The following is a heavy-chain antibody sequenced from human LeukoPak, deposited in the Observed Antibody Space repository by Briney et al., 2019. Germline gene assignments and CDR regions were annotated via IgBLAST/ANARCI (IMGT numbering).Heavy chain of an antibody. Sequence: GGSLRLPCAASGLAFSAYKMHWVRQAPRKGLVWVSHISTDGYTTDYADFVQGRFTASRDNTKNTWSLEMNSLRAEDTAVYYCVVGGSPGYWGQGTLVTVSS. J-gene: IGHJ4*02. CDR1: GLAFSAYK. D-gene: IGHD2-15*01. CDR3: VVGGSPGY. V-gene: IGHV3-74*01. CDR2: ISTDGYTT.